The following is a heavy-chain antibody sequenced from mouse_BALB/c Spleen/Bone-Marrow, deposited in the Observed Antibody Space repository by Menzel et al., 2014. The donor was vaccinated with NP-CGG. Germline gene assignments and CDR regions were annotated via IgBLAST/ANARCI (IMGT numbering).Heavy chain of an antibody. CDR1: GFTFTDHY. CDR3: ARDYLYYFDY. V-gene: IGHV7-3*02. Sequence: DVMLVESGGGLVQPGGFLRLSCATSGFTFTDHYMSWVRQPPGKALEWLGFIRNKANGYTTEYSASVKGRFTISRDNSQSIVYLQMNTLRAEDSATYYCARDYLYYFDYWGRGTTLTVSS. D-gene: IGHD2-1*01. CDR2: IRNKANGYTT. J-gene: IGHJ2*01.